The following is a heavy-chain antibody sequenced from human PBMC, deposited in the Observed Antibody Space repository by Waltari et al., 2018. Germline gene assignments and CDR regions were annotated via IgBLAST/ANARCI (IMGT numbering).Heavy chain of an antibody. CDR2: RKEDGSAT. CDR1: GFTFSTFW. Sequence: EVQMVESGGGLVQPGGSLTISCEASGFTFSTFWMSWFRQAPGKGLECVANRKEDGSATYYIDSVRGRFTISRDNAKNSLYLQMSSLRVDDTAMYYCSRDSSGNDYWGQGTLVTVS. J-gene: IGHJ4*02. CDR3: SRDSSGNDY. V-gene: IGHV3-7*01. D-gene: IGHD1-26*01.